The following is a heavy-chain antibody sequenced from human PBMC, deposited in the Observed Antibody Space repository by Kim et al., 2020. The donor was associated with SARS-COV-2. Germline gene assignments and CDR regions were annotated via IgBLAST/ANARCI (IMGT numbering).Heavy chain of an antibody. CDR2: INHSGST. Sequence: SETLSLTCAVYGGSFSGYYWSWIRQPPGKGLEWTGEINHSGSTNYNPSLKSRVTISVDTSKNQFSLKLSSVTAADTAVYYCARRGPHYYFHYFDYWGQGTLVTVSS. CDR3: ARRGPHYYFHYFDY. CDR1: GGSFSGYY. D-gene: IGHD3-10*01. J-gene: IGHJ4*02. V-gene: IGHV4-34*01.